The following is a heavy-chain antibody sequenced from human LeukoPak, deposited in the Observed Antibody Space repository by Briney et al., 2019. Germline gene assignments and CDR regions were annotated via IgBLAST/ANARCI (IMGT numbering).Heavy chain of an antibody. V-gene: IGHV4-59*08. CDR3: ARHGPVMATTRPLFDY. CDR2: IYYSGST. Sequence: SETLSLTCTVSGGSIGTYFWSWIRQPPGKGLEWIGYIYYSGSTNSNPSLKSRVTISVDTSKNQFSLNQSSVTAADTAVYYCARHGPVMATTRPLFDYWSQGTLVTVSS. D-gene: IGHD5-12*01. CDR1: GGSIGTYF. J-gene: IGHJ4*02.